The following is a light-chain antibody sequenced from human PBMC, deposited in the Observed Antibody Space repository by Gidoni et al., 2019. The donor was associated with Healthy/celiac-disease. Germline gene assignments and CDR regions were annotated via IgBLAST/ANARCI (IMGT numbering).Light chain of an antibody. J-gene: IGLJ3*02. CDR2: SNN. CDR1: SSNIGSNT. Sequence: QSVLTQPPSASGTPGQRVTISCSGSSSNIGSNTVNWYQQLPGTAPKLLIHSNNQRPSGVPDRFAGSESGTSASLAISGLQSEDEADYYCAAWDDSLNGPVFGGGTKLTVL. CDR3: AAWDDSLNGPV. V-gene: IGLV1-44*01.